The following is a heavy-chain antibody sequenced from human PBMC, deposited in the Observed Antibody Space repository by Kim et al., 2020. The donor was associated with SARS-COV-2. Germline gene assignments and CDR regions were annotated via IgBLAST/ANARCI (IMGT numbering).Heavy chain of an antibody. V-gene: IGHV3-15*01. Sequence: PVKGRFTISRDDSKNTLYLQMNSLKTEDTAVYYCTTFYFWDDSSGYPPGYWGQGTLVTVSS. D-gene: IGHD3-22*01. CDR3: TTFYFWDDSSGYPPGY. J-gene: IGHJ4*02.